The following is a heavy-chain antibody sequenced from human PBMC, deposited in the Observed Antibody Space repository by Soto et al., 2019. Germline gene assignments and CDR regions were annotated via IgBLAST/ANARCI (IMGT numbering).Heavy chain of an antibody. J-gene: IGHJ5*02. CDR2: IYYSGST. D-gene: IGHD2-15*01. V-gene: IGHV4-39*01. CDR1: GGSISSSTYY. Sequence: SETLSLTCTVSGGSISSSTYYWGWIRQPPGKGLEWIGSIYYSGSTYYNPSLKSRVTISVDTSKNQFSLKLSSVTAADTAVYYCARHRLNFVVVIAAKGFDPWGQGTLVTVSS. CDR3: ARHRLNFVVVIAAKGFDP.